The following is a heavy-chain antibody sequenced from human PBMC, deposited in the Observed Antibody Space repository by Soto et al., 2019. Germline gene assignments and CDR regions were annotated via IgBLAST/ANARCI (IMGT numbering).Heavy chain of an antibody. V-gene: IGHV3-30-3*01. CDR2: ISYDGSNK. Sequence: GGSLRLSCAASGFTFSSYAMHWVRQAPGKGLEWVAVISYDGSNKYYADSVKGRFTISRDNSKNTLYLQMNSLRAEDTAVYYCARDIFGYCSSTSCLYGMDVWGQGTTVTVSS. CDR3: ARDIFGYCSSTSCLYGMDV. D-gene: IGHD2-2*01. J-gene: IGHJ6*02. CDR1: GFTFSSYA.